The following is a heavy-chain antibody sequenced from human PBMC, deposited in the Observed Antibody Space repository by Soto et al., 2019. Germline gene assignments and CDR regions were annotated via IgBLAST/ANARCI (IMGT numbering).Heavy chain of an antibody. Sequence: RGSLRLSCLASGFTFASYWMSWVLHAPWKWLQWVANINQDGSYTYCVDSVRGRFTISRDNAKNSLYLQMNSLRAEDTAVYFCAREPYESVEVNAPTFSHWGQGTPVTASS. V-gene: IGHV3-7*01. D-gene: IGHD3-16*01. CDR2: INQDGSYT. J-gene: IGHJ4*02. CDR3: AREPYESVEVNAPTFSH. CDR1: GFTFASYW.